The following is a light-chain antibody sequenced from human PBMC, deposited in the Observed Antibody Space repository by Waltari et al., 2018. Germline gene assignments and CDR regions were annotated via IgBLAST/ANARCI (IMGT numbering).Light chain of an antibody. J-gene: IGLJ3*02. V-gene: IGLV7-46*01. CDR3: LLSYSDGWV. Sequence: QAVVTQEPSLTVSPGGTVTLTCGSSTGDVTSGHYPYWLQQKPGQAPRTLIYDTSNTPSWTPARCSGSLLGGKAALTLSGAQPEDEAEYHCLLSYSDGWVFGGGTKLTVL. CDR2: DTS. CDR1: TGDVTSGHY.